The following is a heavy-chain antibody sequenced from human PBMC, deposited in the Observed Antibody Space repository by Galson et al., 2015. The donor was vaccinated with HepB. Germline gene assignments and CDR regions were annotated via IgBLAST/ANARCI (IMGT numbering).Heavy chain of an antibody. V-gene: IGHV3-33*01. CDR1: GFTFSDYA. J-gene: IGHJ4*02. CDR2: IWYDGTNK. CDR3: VRGPYSAYAYGDY. D-gene: IGHD5-12*01. Sequence: SLRLSCAASGFTFSDYAMYWVRRPPGKGLEWVAGIWYDGTNKYYADSVKGRFIISRDNSKNTLYVQMNSLRVEDTAIYYCVRGPYSAYAYGDYWGQGTLVTVSS.